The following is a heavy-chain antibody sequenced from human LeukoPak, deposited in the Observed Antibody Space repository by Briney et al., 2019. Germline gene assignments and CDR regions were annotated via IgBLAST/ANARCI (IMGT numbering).Heavy chain of an antibody. J-gene: IGHJ3*02. CDR1: GFTFDDYG. Sequence: PGGSLRLSCAASGFTFDDYGMSWVRQAPGKGLEWVSGINWNGGSTGYADSVKGRFTISRDNAKNSLYLQMNSLRAEDTALYHCARGDPPAVAHAFDIWGQGTMVTVSS. D-gene: IGHD6-19*01. V-gene: IGHV3-20*01. CDR3: ARGDPPAVAHAFDI. CDR2: INWNGGST.